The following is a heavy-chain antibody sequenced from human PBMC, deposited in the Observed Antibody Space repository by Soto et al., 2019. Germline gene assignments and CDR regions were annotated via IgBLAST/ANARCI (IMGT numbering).Heavy chain of an antibody. J-gene: IGHJ6*02. V-gene: IGHV3-30*18. CDR1: GFTFSSYG. CDR3: AKAEYSSSSDGMDV. D-gene: IGHD6-6*01. Sequence: QVQLVESGGGVVQPGRSLRLSCAASGFTFSSYGMHWVRQAPGKGLEWVAVISYDGSNKYYADSVKGRFTISRDNSNNTLYLQMNSLRAEDTAVYYCAKAEYSSSSDGMDVWGQGTTVTVSS. CDR2: ISYDGSNK.